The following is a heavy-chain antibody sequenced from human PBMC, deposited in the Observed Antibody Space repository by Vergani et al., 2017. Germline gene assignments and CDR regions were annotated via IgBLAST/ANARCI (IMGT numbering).Heavy chain of an antibody. Sequence: EVQLLESGGGLVQPGGSLRLSCAASGFTFSNYAMSWVRQAPGKGLEWVSTISGSGESTYYADSVKGRFTISRDNSKNTLCLQINSLRAEDKAIYYCAKEPKKGQYCTSGVCFYFDYWGQGTLVTVSS. CDR3: AKEPKKGQYCTSGVCFYFDY. D-gene: IGHD2-8*01. CDR2: ISGSGEST. CDR1: GFTFSNYA. J-gene: IGHJ4*02. V-gene: IGHV3-23*01.